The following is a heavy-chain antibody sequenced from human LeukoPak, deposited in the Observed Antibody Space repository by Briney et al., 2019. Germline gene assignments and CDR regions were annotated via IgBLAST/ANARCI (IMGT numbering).Heavy chain of an antibody. CDR2: IYYSGST. V-gene: IGHV4-59*01. J-gene: IGHJ4*02. CDR1: GGSISSYY. D-gene: IGHD6-13*01. Sequence: SETLSLTCSVSGGSISSYYWSWIRQPPGKGLEWIGYIYYSGSTNYNPSLKSRDTISVDTSENQLSLKLSSVTAADTALYYCARAHTSSWYMDYWGQGTLVTVSS. CDR3: ARAHTSSWYMDY.